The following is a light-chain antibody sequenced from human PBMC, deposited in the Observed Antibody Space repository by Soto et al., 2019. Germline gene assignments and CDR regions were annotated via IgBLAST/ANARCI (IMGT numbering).Light chain of an antibody. CDR3: QQYNNWPT. V-gene: IGKV3D-15*01. Sequence: EIILTQSPDTLSLSPGERATLSCRASQTVSSNYLAWCQQRPGQAPRLLIYGASTRAAGIPDRFSGSGSGTEFTLTISSLQSEDFAVYYCQQYNNWPTFGQGTKVDIK. J-gene: IGKJ1*01. CDR2: GAS. CDR1: QTVSSN.